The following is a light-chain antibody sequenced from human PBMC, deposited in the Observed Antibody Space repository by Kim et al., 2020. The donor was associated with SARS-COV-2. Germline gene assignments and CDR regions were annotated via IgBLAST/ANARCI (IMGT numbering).Light chain of an antibody. J-gene: IGKJ1*01. Sequence: SASVGDRVTITCRASQGISNYVAWYQQKPGKVPKLLIYAASTLQSGVPSRFSGSGSGTDFTLTISGLQPEDVATYYCQKYYSARTFGRGTKVDIK. CDR3: QKYYSART. CDR2: AAS. CDR1: QGISNY. V-gene: IGKV1-27*01.